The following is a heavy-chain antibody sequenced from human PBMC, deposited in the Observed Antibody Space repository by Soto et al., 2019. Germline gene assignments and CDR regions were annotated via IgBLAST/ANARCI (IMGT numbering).Heavy chain of an antibody. CDR1: GYTFTSYG. J-gene: IGHJ6*02. D-gene: IGHD2-2*03. Sequence: ASVKVSCKASGYTFTSYGISWVRQAPGQGLEWMGWISAYNGNTNYAQKLQGRVTMTTDTSTSTAYMELRSLRSDDTAVYYCARSGYMDNYYYGMDVWGQGTTVTVSS. CDR2: ISAYNGNT. CDR3: ARSGYMDNYYYGMDV. V-gene: IGHV1-18*01.